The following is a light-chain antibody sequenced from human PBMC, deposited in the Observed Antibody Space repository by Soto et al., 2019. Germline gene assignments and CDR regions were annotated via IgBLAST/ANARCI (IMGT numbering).Light chain of an antibody. CDR1: QSVSSSY. V-gene: IGKV3-20*01. CDR3: QQYGSSPLT. J-gene: IGKJ4*01. Sequence: IVLTQSPRALSLSQGERATLSCRARQSVSSSYLAWYQQKPGQAPRLLIYGASSRATGIPDRFSGSGSGTDFTLTISRLEPEDFAVYYCQQYGSSPLTFGGGTKVDIK. CDR2: GAS.